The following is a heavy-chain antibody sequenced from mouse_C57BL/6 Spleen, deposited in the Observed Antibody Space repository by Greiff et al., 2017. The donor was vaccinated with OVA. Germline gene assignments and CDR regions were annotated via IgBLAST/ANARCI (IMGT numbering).Heavy chain of an antibody. D-gene: IGHD3-2*02. CDR2: IYPGDGDT. CDR1: GYAFSSSW. Sequence: VQRVESGPELVKPGASVKISCKASGYAFSSSWMNWVKQRPGTGLEWIGRIYPGDGDTNYNGKFKGKATLTADKSSSTAYMQLSSLTSEDSAVYFCARWGAAQATFWFAYWGQGTLVTVSA. J-gene: IGHJ3*01. CDR3: ARWGAAQATFWFAY. V-gene: IGHV1-82*01.